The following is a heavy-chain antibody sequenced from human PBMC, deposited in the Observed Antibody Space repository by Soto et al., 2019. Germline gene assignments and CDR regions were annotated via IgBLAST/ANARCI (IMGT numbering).Heavy chain of an antibody. CDR3: AAYCYTMTCTHFHGYS. CDR2: IKQDESDK. J-gene: IGHJ5*02. CDR1: ELRFIDFW. D-gene: IGHD3-16*02. Sequence: GGSLKRSCSSSELRFIDFWMTLVRPAQGKGLEWVANIKQDESDKYYVESVKGRFTISRDNAKNALYLQMNSLGVEDTAVYYCAAYCYTMTCTHFHGYSWGQGTQVTVSS. V-gene: IGHV3-7*03.